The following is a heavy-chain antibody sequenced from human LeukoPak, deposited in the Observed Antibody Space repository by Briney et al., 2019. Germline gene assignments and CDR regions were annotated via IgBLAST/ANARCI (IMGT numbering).Heavy chain of an antibody. V-gene: IGHV3-13*01. Sequence: GGSLRLSCAAPGFTFSSYDMHWVRQATGKGLEWVSAIGTAGDTYYPGSVKGRFTISRENAKNSLYLQMNSLRAEDTAVYYCARPSREDYSFDYWGQGTLVTVSS. CDR2: IGTAGDT. D-gene: IGHD2-21*01. CDR1: GFTFSSYD. CDR3: ARPSREDYSFDY. J-gene: IGHJ4*02.